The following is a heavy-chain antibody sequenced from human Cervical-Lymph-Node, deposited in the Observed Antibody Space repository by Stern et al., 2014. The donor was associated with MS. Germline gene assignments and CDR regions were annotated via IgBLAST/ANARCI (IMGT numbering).Heavy chain of an antibody. Sequence: QVQLGPSGGGVVPPGGALGPSCGGAGFRFRRFSLHWGRPAPGQGVGGGAVIWDDGSDKYYTDSVKGRFTISRDNSKNTLSLQMNSLRAEDTAVYYCARDTAAVAVPGAVQMGLDYWGQGTLVSVSS. J-gene: IGHJ4*02. CDR3: ARDTAAVAVPGAVQMGLDY. CDR1: GFRFRRFS. V-gene: IGHV3-33*01. D-gene: IGHD2-2*01. CDR2: IWDDGSDK.